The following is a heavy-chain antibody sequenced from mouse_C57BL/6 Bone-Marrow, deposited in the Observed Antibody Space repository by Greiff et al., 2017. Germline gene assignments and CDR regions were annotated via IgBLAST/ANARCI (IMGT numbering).Heavy chain of an antibody. CDR2: ISSGGDYI. Sequence: EVMLVESGEGLVKPGGSLKLSCAASGFTFSSYAMSWVRQTPEKRLEWVAYISSGGDYIYYADTVKGRFTISRDNARNTLYLQRSSLKSEYTAMYDCTRDYLGSSYPFAYWGQGTLVTVSA. D-gene: IGHD1-1*01. CDR3: TRDYLGSSYPFAY. V-gene: IGHV5-9-1*02. CDR1: GFTFSSYA. J-gene: IGHJ3*01.